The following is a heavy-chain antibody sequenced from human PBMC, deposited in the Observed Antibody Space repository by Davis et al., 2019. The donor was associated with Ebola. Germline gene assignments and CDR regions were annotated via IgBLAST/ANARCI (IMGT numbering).Heavy chain of an antibody. Sequence: AASVKVSCKASGDIFSSQYMHWVRQAPGQGLEWMAIINPSGEITSYSEEFQGRVTVTRDTSTTTVYMDLSSLRSEDTALYYCTTPGGQDSGYDVFDIWGQGTMVTVSS. CDR1: GDIFSSQY. V-gene: IGHV1-46*03. D-gene: IGHD5-12*01. J-gene: IGHJ3*02. CDR3: TTPGGQDSGYDVFDI. CDR2: INPSGEIT.